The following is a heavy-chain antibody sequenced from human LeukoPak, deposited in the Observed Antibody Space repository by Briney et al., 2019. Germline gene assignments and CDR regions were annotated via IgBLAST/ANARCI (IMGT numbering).Heavy chain of an antibody. D-gene: IGHD6-19*01. CDR1: GDSISSGDYY. Sequence: SQTLSLTCTVSGDSISSGDYYWSWIRQPAGKGLEWIGRISSSGSTNYNPSLKSRVTISVDTSKNQFSLKLSSVTAADTAVYYCAREGVAGRVLEAFDIWGQGTMVTVSS. CDR3: AREGVAGRVLEAFDI. CDR2: ISSSGST. J-gene: IGHJ3*02. V-gene: IGHV4-61*02.